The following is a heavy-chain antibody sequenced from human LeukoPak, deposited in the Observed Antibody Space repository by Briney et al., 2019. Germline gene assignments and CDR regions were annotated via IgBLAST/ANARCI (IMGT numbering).Heavy chain of an antibody. CDR2: IKQDGSEK. V-gene: IGHV3-7*01. J-gene: IGHJ2*01. Sequence: GGSLRLSCAASGLTFSSYWMSWVRQAPGKGLEWVANIKQDGSEKYYVDSVKGRFTISRDNAKNSLYLQMNSLRAEDTAVYYCARDPGIAVAGDWYFDLWGRGTLVTVSS. CDR1: GLTFSSYW. D-gene: IGHD6-19*01. CDR3: ARDPGIAVAGDWYFDL.